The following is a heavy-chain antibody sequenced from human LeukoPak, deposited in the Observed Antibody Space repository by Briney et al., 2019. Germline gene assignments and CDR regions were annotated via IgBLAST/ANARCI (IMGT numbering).Heavy chain of an antibody. J-gene: IGHJ6*03. CDR2: ISYDGSNK. CDR3: ANLRYYDSSGYYFIDYYYMDV. V-gene: IGHV3-30*18. Sequence: GGSLRLSCAASGFTFSSYGMHWVRQAPGKGLEWVAVISYDGSNKYYADSVKGRFTISRDNSKNTLYLQMNSLRAEATAVYYCANLRYYDSSGYYFIDYYYMDVWGKGTTVTISS. D-gene: IGHD3-22*01. CDR1: GFTFSSYG.